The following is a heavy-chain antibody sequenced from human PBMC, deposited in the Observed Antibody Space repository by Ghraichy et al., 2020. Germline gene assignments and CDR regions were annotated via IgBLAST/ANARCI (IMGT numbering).Heavy chain of an antibody. D-gene: IGHD2-15*01. CDR2: IYPGDSTS. CDR1: GYGFTSNW. V-gene: IGHV5-51*01. CDR3: ARLRGSRSTVLDFDY. J-gene: IGHJ4*02. Sequence: GESLNISCEASGYGFTSNWIGWVRQMPGEGLEWMGAIYPGDSTSKYCPSFEGQVTVSVEKSSNTAYLQWNSLKASDTAIYYCARLRGSRSTVLDFDYWGQGTLVTVSS.